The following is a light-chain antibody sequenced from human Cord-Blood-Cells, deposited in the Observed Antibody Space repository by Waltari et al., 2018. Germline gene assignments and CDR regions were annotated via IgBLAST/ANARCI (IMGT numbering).Light chain of an antibody. Sequence: QSALTQPASVSGSPGQSITISCTGTSSDVGSYNLVSWYQPHPGKAPKLMIYEGSKLSSGVSNRFSGSESDNTASLTSSGLQAEDEADYYCCSYAGSSTYVVGTGTKVTVL. CDR2: EGS. J-gene: IGLJ1*01. V-gene: IGLV2-23*01. CDR3: CSYAGSSTYV. CDR1: SSDVGSYNL.